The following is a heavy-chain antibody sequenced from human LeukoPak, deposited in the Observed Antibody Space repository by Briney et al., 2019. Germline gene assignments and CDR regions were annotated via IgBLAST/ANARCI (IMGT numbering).Heavy chain of an antibody. Sequence: ASVKVSCKASGYTFTSYGISWVRQAPGQGLEWMGWISAYNGNTNYAQKLQGRVTMTTDTSTSTAYMELTSLTSDDTALYYCARDEASYFYDSGGRIDLWGQGTLVTVSS. V-gene: IGHV1-18*01. J-gene: IGHJ5*02. D-gene: IGHD3-22*01. CDR1: GYTFTSYG. CDR3: ARDEASYFYDSGGRIDL. CDR2: ISAYNGNT.